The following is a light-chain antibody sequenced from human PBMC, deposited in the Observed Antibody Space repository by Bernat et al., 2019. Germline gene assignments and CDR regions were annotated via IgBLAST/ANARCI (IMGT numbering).Light chain of an antibody. CDR1: SSDVGGYNY. J-gene: IGLJ3*02. CDR3: RTYTSSSTWV. Sequence: QSALTQPASVSGSPGQSITISCTGTSSDVGGYNYVSWYQQHPGKAPKLMIYDVSNRPSGVYNRFSGSKSGNTASLTISGLQAEDEADYYCRTYTSSSTWVFGGGTKLTVL. CDR2: DVS. V-gene: IGLV2-14*03.